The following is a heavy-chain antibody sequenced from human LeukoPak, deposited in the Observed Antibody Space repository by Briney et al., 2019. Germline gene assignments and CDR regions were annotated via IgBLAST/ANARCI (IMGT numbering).Heavy chain of an antibody. CDR3: ARDSRRITGTTGFDY. J-gene: IGHJ4*02. D-gene: IGHD1-20*01. V-gene: IGHV1-18*01. Sequence: ASVKVSCKASGYTFTSYGISWVRQAPGQGLEWMGWISAYNGNANYAQKLQGRVTMTTDTSTSTAYMELRSLRSDDTAVYYCARDSRRITGTTGFDYWGQGTLVTVSS. CDR2: ISAYNGNA. CDR1: GYTFTSYG.